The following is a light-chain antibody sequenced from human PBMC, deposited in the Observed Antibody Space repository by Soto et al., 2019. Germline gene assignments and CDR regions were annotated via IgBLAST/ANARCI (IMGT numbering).Light chain of an antibody. J-gene: IGLJ1*01. Sequence: QSALTQPRSVSGSPGQSVTISCTATSSEVGRNNIVSWYQQHPGKVPRLIIYEVSKRSSGVPDRFSGSKSGSTASLIISGLQVEDEADYYCCAHTEKKPHVFGTGTKVTVL. CDR2: EVS. CDR1: SSEVGRNNI. CDR3: CAHTEKKPHV. V-gene: IGLV2-11*01.